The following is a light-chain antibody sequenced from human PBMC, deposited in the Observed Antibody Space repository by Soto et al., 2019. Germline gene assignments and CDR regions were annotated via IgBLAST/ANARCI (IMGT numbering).Light chain of an antibody. CDR2: TND. Sequence: SALTQPPSASGTPGQRVTISCSGSSSNIGSKTVNWYQQLPGTAPKLLIYTNDRRPSGVPDRLSAYKSGTSASLAISGLQSEDEADYFCAAWDDSLNVLFGGGTKLTVL. CDR3: AAWDDSLNVL. V-gene: IGLV1-44*01. CDR1: SSNIGSKT. J-gene: IGLJ2*01.